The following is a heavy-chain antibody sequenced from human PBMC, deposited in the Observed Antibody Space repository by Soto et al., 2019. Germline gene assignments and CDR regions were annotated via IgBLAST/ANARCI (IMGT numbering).Heavy chain of an antibody. CDR2: IYHSGRT. V-gene: IGHV4-4*02. D-gene: IGHD6-19*01. CDR1: GGSINNGNS. J-gene: IGHJ6*02. CDR3: AGSYCSGGRSQSYVMDI. Sequence: QVQLQESGPGLVKPSGTLSLTCDVSGGSINNGNSWSWVRQSPARGLEWIGEIYHSGRTDYNPSLKSRVTISLDRSKNQFSLKLSSVTAADTAIYYCAGSYCSGGRSQSYVMDIWGQGTTVTVS.